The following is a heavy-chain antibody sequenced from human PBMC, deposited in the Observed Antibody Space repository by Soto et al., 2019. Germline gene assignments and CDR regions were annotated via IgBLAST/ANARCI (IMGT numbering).Heavy chain of an antibody. D-gene: IGHD3-3*01. CDR2: ISGSGGST. J-gene: IGHJ5*02. CDR1: GFTFSSYA. V-gene: IGHV3-23*01. Sequence: PGGSLRLSCAASGFTFSSYAMSWVRQAPGKGLEWVSAISGSGGSTYYADSVKGRFTISRDNSKNTLYLQMNSLRAEDTAVYYCAKDLGSPRDFWSGYPPPRLFDPWGQGTLVTVSS. CDR3: AKDLGSPRDFWSGYPPPRLFDP.